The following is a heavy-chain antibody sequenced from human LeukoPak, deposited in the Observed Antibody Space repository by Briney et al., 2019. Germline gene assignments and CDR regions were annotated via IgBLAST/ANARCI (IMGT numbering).Heavy chain of an antibody. CDR2: ISNTGSYT. J-gene: IGHJ4*02. Sequence: GGSLRLSCAASGFTFSGYSLTWVRQAPGRGLEWVSSISNTGSYTYYLDSVKGRFTISRDNAKNSTFLQMNSLRAEDTAVYYCAKEQGYSYGYIDYWGQGTLVTVSS. CDR1: GFTFSGYS. CDR3: AKEQGYSYGYIDY. V-gene: IGHV3-21*04. D-gene: IGHD5-18*01.